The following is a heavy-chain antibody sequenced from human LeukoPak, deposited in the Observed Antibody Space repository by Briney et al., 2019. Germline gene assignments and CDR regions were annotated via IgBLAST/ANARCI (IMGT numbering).Heavy chain of an antibody. CDR3: AKRGTWYSGSYLNPY. D-gene: IGHD1-26*01. J-gene: IGHJ4*02. V-gene: IGHV3-23*01. CDR2: ISGSGGST. Sequence: HPGGSLRLSCAASGFTFSSNAMSWVRQAPGKGLEWVSDISGSGGSTYYADSVKGRFTISRDNSKNTLYLQMNSLRAEDTAIYYCAKRGTWYSGSYLNPYWGQGTLVTV. CDR1: GFTFSSNA.